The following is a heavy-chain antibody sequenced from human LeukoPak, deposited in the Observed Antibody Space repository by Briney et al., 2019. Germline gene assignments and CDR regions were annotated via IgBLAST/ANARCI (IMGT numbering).Heavy chain of an antibody. D-gene: IGHD3-9*01. CDR2: IYYSGST. CDR1: GGSISSSSYY. J-gene: IGHJ4*02. V-gene: IGHV4-39*07. CDR3: ARDHRGFDWLLGG. Sequence: SETLSLTCTVSGGSISSSSYYWGWIRQPPGKGLEWIGSIYYSGSTYYNPSLKSRVTISVDTSKNQFSLKLSSVTAADTAVYYCARDHRGFDWLLGGWGQGTLVTVSS.